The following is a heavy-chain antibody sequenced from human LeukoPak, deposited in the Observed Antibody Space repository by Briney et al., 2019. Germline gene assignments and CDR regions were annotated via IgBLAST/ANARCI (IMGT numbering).Heavy chain of an antibody. Sequence: GGSLRPSCAASGFTFSTYWMTWVRQAPGKGLEWVANIKEDGSREYYVDSVKGRFTISRDNAKNSLYLQMDSLTAEDTAVYYCARDSPGYGAYVSWGQGPLVSVSS. D-gene: IGHD5-12*01. V-gene: IGHV3-7*03. CDR1: GFTFSTYW. CDR2: IKEDGSRE. CDR3: ARDSPGYGAYVS. J-gene: IGHJ1*01.